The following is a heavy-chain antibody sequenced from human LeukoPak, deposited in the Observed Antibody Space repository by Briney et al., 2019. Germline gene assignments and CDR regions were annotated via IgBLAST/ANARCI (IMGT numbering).Heavy chain of an antibody. CDR2: INHSGST. CDR3: ARVGYSSPPRYYYYMDV. CDR1: GGSFSGYY. J-gene: IGHJ6*03. V-gene: IGHV4-34*01. D-gene: IGHD6-13*01. Sequence: PSETLSLTCAVYGGSFSGYYWSWIRQPPGKGLEWIGEINHSGSTNYNPSLKSRATISVDTSKNQFSLKLSSVTAADTAVYYCARVGYSSPPRYYYYMDVWGKGTTVTVSS.